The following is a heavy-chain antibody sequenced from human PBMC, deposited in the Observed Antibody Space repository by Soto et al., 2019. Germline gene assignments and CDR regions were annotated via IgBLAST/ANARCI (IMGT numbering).Heavy chain of an antibody. CDR3: AKDKYSSSSPFDY. D-gene: IGHD6-6*01. CDR1: GFTFSSYA. Sequence: EVQLLESGGGLVQPGGSPRLSCAASGFTFSSYAMSWVRQAPGKGLEWVSAISGSGGSTYYADSVKGRFTISRDNSKNTLYLQMNSLRAEDTAVYYCAKDKYSSSSPFDYWGQGTLVTVSS. CDR2: ISGSGGST. V-gene: IGHV3-23*01. J-gene: IGHJ4*02.